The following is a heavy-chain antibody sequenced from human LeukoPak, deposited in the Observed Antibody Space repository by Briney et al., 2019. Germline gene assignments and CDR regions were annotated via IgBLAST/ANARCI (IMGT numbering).Heavy chain of an antibody. CDR1: GFTFSSYA. CDR2: ISGGGSST. V-gene: IGHV3-23*01. D-gene: IGHD3-10*01. J-gene: IGHJ3*02. Sequence: GGSLRLSCAASGFTFSSYAMTWVRQAPGKGLGWVSTISGGGSSTYYADSVKGRFTISRDNSKKRLHLQMNSLRAEDTAVYYCAKDKYYYGSGRNDAFDIWGQGTMVIVSS. CDR3: AKDKYYYGSGRNDAFDI.